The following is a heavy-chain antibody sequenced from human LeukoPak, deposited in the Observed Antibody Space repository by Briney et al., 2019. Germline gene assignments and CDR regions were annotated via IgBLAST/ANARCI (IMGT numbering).Heavy chain of an antibody. J-gene: IGHJ4*02. CDR2: ISAHNDST. V-gene: IGHV1-18*01. CDR1: GYTFTRNG. Sequence: ASVKVSCKASGYTFTRNGITWVRQAPGQGLEWMGWISAHNDSTKYSQKLQGRVTMTTETSTNTAYMELRSLTSDDTAVYYCAGDGPRYCSGGICYSDHWGQGTLVTVSS. D-gene: IGHD2-15*01. CDR3: AGDGPRYCSGGICYSDH.